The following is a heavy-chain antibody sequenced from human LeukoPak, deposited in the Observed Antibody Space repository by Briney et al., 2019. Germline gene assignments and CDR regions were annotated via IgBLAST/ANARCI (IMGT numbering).Heavy chain of an antibody. D-gene: IGHD6-19*01. Sequence: GGSLRLSCAASGFTFSSYWMSWVRQAPGKGLEWVANIKQDGSEKYYVDSVKGRFTISRDNAKNSLYLQMNSLRAEDTAVYYCAREVVSSGWYRGTYFDYWGQGTLVTVPS. CDR2: IKQDGSEK. J-gene: IGHJ4*02. CDR3: AREVVSSGWYRGTYFDY. CDR1: GFTFSSYW. V-gene: IGHV3-7*01.